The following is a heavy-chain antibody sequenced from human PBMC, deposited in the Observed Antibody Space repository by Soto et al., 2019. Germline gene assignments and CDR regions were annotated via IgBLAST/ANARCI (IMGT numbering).Heavy chain of an antibody. V-gene: IGHV4-59*01. CDR1: GGSISSYY. J-gene: IGHJ4*02. Sequence: PSETLSLXCTVSGGSISSYYWSWIRQPPGKGLEWIGYIYYSGSTNYNPSLKSRVTISVDTSKNQFSLKLSSVTAADTAVYYCARLASGEIDYWGQGTLVTVSS. CDR2: IYYSGST. CDR3: ARLASGEIDY. D-gene: IGHD2-21*01.